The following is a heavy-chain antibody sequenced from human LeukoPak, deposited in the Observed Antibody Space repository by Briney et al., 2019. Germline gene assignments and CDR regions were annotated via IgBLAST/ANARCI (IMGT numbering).Heavy chain of an antibody. V-gene: IGHV4-39*07. CDR3: AREGTGYSSGSLTY. CDR1: GGSISSSSYY. J-gene: IGHJ4*02. D-gene: IGHD6-19*01. Sequence: SETLSLTCTVSGGSISSSSYYWGWIRQPPGKGLEWIGSIYYSGSTYYNPSLKSRVTISVDTSKNQFSLKLSSVTAADTAVYYCAREGTGYSSGSLTYWGQGTLVTVSS. CDR2: IYYSGST.